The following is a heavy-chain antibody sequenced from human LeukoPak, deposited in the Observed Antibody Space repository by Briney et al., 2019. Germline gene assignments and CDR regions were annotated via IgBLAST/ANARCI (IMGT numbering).Heavy chain of an antibody. V-gene: IGHV3-23*01. CDR1: GFTFSSYA. CDR2: ISGSGGST. CDR3: ARGASSGYYYDAFDI. D-gene: IGHD3-22*01. Sequence: GGSLRLSCAASGFTFSSYAMSWVRQAPGKGLEWVSAISGSGGSTYYADSVKGRFTISRNNAKNSLYLQMNSLRAEDTAVYYCARGASSGYYYDAFDIWGQGTMVTVSS. J-gene: IGHJ3*02.